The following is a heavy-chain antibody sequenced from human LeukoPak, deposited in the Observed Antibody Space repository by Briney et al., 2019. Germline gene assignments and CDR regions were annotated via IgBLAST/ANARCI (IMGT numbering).Heavy chain of an antibody. CDR3: ARHIKVEMATINPDFDY. V-gene: IGHV4-39*01. CDR2: IYYSGST. D-gene: IGHD5-24*01. CDR1: GGSISSSSYY. Sequence: PSGTLSLTCTVSGGSISSSSYYWGWIRQPPGKGLEWIGSIYYSGSTYYNPSLKSRVTISVDTSKNQFSLKLSSVTAADTAVYYCARHIKVEMATINPDFDYWGQGTLVTVSS. J-gene: IGHJ4*02.